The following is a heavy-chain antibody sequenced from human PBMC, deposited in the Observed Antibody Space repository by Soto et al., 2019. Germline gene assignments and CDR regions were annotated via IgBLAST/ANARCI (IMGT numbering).Heavy chain of an antibody. J-gene: IGHJ4*02. D-gene: IGHD6-13*01. V-gene: IGHV4-4*02. CDR2: IYHSGST. CDR3: ARAAMGGSSGPFDY. CDR1: GGSISSSNW. Sequence: QVQLQESGPGLVKPSGTLSLTCAVSGGSISSSNWWSWVRQPPGKGLEWIGEIYHSGSTNYNPSLKSRVTISLDNTKNQFSLKLSSVPAAATAVYYCARAAMGGSSGPFDYWGQGTLVTVSS.